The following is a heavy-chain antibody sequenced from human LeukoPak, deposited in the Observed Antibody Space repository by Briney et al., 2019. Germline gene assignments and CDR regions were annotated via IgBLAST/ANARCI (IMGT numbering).Heavy chain of an antibody. J-gene: IGHJ4*02. CDR1: GGSIGSYY. CDR3: ARGVFYYDTSGRGYYFDY. Sequence: SETLSLTCTVSGGSIGSYYWSWIRQPAGKGLEWIGRLYTSGGTVYNPSLKSRVTMSVDTSKNQFSLKLSPVTAADKAVYYCARGVFYYDTSGRGYYFDYWGPGTLVTVSS. V-gene: IGHV4-4*07. D-gene: IGHD3-22*01. CDR2: LYTSGGT.